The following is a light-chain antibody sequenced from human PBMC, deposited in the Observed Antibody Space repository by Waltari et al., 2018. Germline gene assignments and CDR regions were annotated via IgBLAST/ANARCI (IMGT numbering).Light chain of an antibody. CDR2: AAS. V-gene: IGKV3-20*01. J-gene: IGKJ3*01. CDR3: QQYVSSPPGVT. Sequence: EIVLTQSPGTLSLSPGERTTLSCRASQTVSRNHLAWYQQKPGQAPRLLIYAASSRPPGIPDRFSGSGSGTEFTLTIGRLEPEDFAVYYCQQYVSSPPGVTFGPGTKVDIK. CDR1: QTVSRNH.